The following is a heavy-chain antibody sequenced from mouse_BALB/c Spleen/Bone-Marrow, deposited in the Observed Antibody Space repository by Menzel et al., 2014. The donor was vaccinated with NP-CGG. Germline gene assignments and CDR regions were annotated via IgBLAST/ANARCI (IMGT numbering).Heavy chain of an antibody. CDR2: IYPSDSYT. Sequence: VKLQESGAELVRPGASVKLSCKASGYTFTSYWINWVKQRPGQGLEWIGNIYPSDSYTNYNQKFKDKATLTVDKSSSTAYTQLSSPTSEDSAVYYCTRDDGSFAYWGQGTLVTVSA. J-gene: IGHJ3*01. D-gene: IGHD2-3*01. CDR3: TRDDGSFAY. V-gene: IGHV1-69*02. CDR1: GYTFTSYW.